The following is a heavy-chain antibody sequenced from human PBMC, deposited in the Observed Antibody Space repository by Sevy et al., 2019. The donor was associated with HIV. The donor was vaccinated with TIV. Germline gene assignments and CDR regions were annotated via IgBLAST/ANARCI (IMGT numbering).Heavy chain of an antibody. Sequence: ASVKVSCKASGYTFPSYGINWVRQAPGQGLEWMGWIGAYRANANYAQKFQGRISLTTDRSTTTAYMELTTLEPDDTAVYFCASGRGGSFAYWGQGTQVTVSS. CDR2: IGAYRANA. CDR3: ASGRGGSFAY. CDR1: GYTFPSYG. D-gene: IGHD5-12*01. V-gene: IGHV1-18*01. J-gene: IGHJ4*02.